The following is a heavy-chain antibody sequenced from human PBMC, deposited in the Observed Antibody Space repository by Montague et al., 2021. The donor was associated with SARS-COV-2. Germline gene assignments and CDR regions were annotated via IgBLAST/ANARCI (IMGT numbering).Heavy chain of an antibody. Sequence: SETLSLTCTVSGDSLTYFYWSWIRQSPGKGLEWIGNIFYRGSTNYNPSLKGRVTISVDTSKNQFSLNLISVTATDTAVYYCVRGATRTFDYWGQGTLVTVSS. CDR3: VRGATRTFDY. CDR1: GDSLTYFY. D-gene: IGHD2-2*01. V-gene: IGHV4-59*01. J-gene: IGHJ4*02. CDR2: IFYRGST.